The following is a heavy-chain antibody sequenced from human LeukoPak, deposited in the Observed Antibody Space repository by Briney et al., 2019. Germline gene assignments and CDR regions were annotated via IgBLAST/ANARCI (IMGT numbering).Heavy chain of an antibody. D-gene: IGHD6-6*01. CDR3: AREGAARPGFDY. CDR2: IYISGST. J-gene: IGHJ4*02. CDR1: GGSISTDH. Sequence: PAETLSLTCSVSGGSISTDHWNWIRQPAGKGLEWIGRIYISGSTNYNPSLKSRVTVSVDTSKNLFSLNLRSVTAADTAVYYCAREGAARPGFDYWGQGTLVTVSS. V-gene: IGHV4-4*07.